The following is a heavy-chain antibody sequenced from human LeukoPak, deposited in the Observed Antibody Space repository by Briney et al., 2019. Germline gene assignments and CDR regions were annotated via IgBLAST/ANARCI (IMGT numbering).Heavy chain of an antibody. V-gene: IGHV4-59*01. CDR1: GGSISSYY. D-gene: IGHD3-10*01. J-gene: IGHJ4*02. Sequence: SETLSLTCTVSGGSISSYYWSWIRQPPGKGLEWIGYIYYSGSTNYNPSLKSRVTISVDTSKNQLSLKLSSVSAADTAVYYCARSRWFGELDYWGQGMLVTVSS. CDR3: ARSRWFGELDY. CDR2: IYYSGST.